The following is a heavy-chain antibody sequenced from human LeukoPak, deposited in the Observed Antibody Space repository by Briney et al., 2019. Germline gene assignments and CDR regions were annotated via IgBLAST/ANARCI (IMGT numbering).Heavy chain of an antibody. Sequence: GRSLRLSCVASGFTFDDYAMHWFRQPPGKGLEWVSGISWDSGRMDYADSVKGRFTISRDNAKNSLYLQMNSLRTEDIAFYYCAKDMGYSSSSTFDYWGQGTLVTVSS. CDR3: AKDMGYSSSSTFDY. D-gene: IGHD6-6*01. J-gene: IGHJ4*02. CDR2: ISWDSGRM. CDR1: GFTFDDYA. V-gene: IGHV3-9*03.